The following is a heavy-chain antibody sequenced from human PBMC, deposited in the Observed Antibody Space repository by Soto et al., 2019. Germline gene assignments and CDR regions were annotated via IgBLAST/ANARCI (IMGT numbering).Heavy chain of an antibody. V-gene: IGHV3-15*01. CDR1: GFTFSNAW. J-gene: IGHJ5*02. Sequence: GGSLRLSCAASGFTFSNAWMSWVRQAPGKGLEWVGRIKSKTDGGTTDYAAPVKGRFTISRDDSKNTLYLQMNSLKTEDTAVYYCTTKLNYYDSSGYYNNWFDPWGQGTLVTVYS. D-gene: IGHD3-22*01. CDR3: TTKLNYYDSSGYYNNWFDP. CDR2: IKSKTDGGTT.